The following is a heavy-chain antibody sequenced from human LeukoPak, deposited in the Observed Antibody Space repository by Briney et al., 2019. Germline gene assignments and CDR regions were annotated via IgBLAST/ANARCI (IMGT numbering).Heavy chain of an antibody. Sequence: ASVKVSCKASGYTFRAYYMHWVRQAPGQGLEWMGWINPDTGGTSYAQKFQGRVTMTRDTSISTAHMELSRLESDDTAVYYCARETITYGFDYWGQGTLVTVSS. J-gene: IGHJ4*02. V-gene: IGHV1-2*02. D-gene: IGHD3-10*01. CDR2: INPDTGGT. CDR3: ARETITYGFDY. CDR1: GYTFRAYY.